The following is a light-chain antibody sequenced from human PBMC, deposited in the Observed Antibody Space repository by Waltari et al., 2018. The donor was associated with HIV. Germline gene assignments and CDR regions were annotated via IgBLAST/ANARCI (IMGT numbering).Light chain of an antibody. J-gene: IGLJ2*01. CDR2: RND. Sequence: SVLTQPPSASGTPGQRVTISCSGSTSNIGSNHVFWYQHLPGTAPKLLSHRNDQRPSGVPDRFSASACGISASLAISGLRSEDGADYYCVAWDDSLRGVLFGGGTKVAVL. CDR3: VAWDDSLRGVL. V-gene: IGLV1-47*01. CDR1: TSNIGSNH.